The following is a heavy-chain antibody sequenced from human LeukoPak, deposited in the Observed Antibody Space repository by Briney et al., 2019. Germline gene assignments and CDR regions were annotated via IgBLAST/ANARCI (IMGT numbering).Heavy chain of an antibody. V-gene: IGHV1-69*13. J-gene: IGHJ6*02. CDR2: IIPIIGTA. CDR1: GYTFTNYY. D-gene: IGHD2-15*01. Sequence: SVKVSCKASGYTFTNYYMHWVRQAPGQGLEWMGGIIPIIGTANYAQKFQGRVTITADESTSTAYMELSSLRSEDTAVYYCAVQNIVVVVAATRAYYGMDVWGQGTTVTVSS. CDR3: AVQNIVVVVAATRAYYGMDV.